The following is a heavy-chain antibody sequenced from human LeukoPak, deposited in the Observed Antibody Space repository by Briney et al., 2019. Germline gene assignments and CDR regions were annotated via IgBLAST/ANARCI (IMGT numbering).Heavy chain of an antibody. D-gene: IGHD2-2*01. J-gene: IGHJ6*03. Sequence: KPSETLSLTCTVSGGSISSGSYYWSWIRQPAGKGLEWIGRIYTSGSTNYNPSLKSRVTISVDTSKNQFSLKLSSVTAADTAVSYCAREVVPAAMTYYYYYYMDVWGTRTTVTVSS. CDR1: GGSISSGSYY. V-gene: IGHV4-61*02. CDR3: AREVVPAAMTYYYYYYMDV. CDR2: IYTSGST.